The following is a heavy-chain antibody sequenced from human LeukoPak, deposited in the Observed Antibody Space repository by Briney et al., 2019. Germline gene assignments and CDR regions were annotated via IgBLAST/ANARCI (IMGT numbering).Heavy chain of an antibody. D-gene: IGHD2-2*01. CDR2: ISSNGGST. CDR3: ARDGNDCSSTSCYYYFDY. V-gene: IGHV3-64*01. J-gene: IGHJ4*02. Sequence: GGSLRLSCAASGFTFSSYAMHWVRQAPGKGLEYVSAISSNGGSTYYANSVKGRFTISRDNSKNTLYLQMGSLRAEDMAVYYCARDGNDCSSTSCYYYFDYWGQGTLVTVSS. CDR1: GFTFSSYA.